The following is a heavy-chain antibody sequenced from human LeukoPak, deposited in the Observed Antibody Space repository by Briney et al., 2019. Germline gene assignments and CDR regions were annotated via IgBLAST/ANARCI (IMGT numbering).Heavy chain of an antibody. CDR1: GFTFISYS. V-gene: IGHV3-30*02. CDR2: IRYDGSNK. D-gene: IGHD4-17*01. J-gene: IGHJ4*02. CDR3: ARKIYGDTFFDF. Sequence: GGSLRLSCAASGFTFISYSIHWVRQAPGKGLEWVAFIRYDGSNKYYADSVKGRFTVSRDNAKNSLYLHMSSLRAEDTALYYCARKIYGDTFFDFWGQGTLVTVSS.